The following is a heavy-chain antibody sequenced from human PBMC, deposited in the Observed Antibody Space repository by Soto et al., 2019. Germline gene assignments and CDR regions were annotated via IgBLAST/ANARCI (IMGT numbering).Heavy chain of an antibody. V-gene: IGHV3-23*01. CDR2: ISGSGDDT. J-gene: IGHJ4*02. Sequence: PGGSMRLSCGASGCTFINFAMAWVRQAPGEGLEWVSAISGSGDDTFYADSMKGRFTISRDNSKDTLYLQINSLRAEDTAVYYCANPIPKTGTTFGLWGQGTLVTVSS. D-gene: IGHD1-1*01. CDR3: ANPIPKTGTTFGL. CDR1: GCTFINFA.